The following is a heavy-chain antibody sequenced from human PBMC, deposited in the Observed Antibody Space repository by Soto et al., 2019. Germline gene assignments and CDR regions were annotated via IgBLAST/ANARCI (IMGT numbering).Heavy chain of an antibody. CDR3: ARESDIVATSPTFDY. CDR2: ISYDGSNK. Sequence: QVQLVESGGGVVQPGRSLRLSCAASGFTFSSYAMHWVRQAPGKGLEWVAVISYDGSNKYYADSVKGRFTISRDNSKNTLYLQMNSRRAEDTAVYYCARESDIVATSPTFDYWGQGTLVTVSS. J-gene: IGHJ4*02. CDR1: GFTFSSYA. V-gene: IGHV3-30-3*01. D-gene: IGHD5-12*01.